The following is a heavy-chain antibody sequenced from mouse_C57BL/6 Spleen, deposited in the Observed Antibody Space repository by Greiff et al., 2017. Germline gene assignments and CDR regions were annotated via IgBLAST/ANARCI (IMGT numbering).Heavy chain of an antibody. J-gene: IGHJ2*01. Sequence: VQLQQSGTVLARPGASVKMSCKTSGYTFTSYWMHWVKQRPGQGLEWIGAIYPGNSDTSYNQKFKGKATLTAVTSASTAYMELSSLTNEDSAVYYCTRDGGSSFFDYWGQGTTLTVSS. CDR3: TRDGGSSFFDY. D-gene: IGHD1-1*01. CDR1: GYTFTSYW. V-gene: IGHV1-5*01. CDR2: IYPGNSDT.